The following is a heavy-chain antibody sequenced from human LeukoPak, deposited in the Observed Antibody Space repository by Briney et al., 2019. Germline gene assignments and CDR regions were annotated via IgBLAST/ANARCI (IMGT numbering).Heavy chain of an antibody. V-gene: IGHV3-23*01. CDR1: GLIFNNYA. Sequence: GGSLRLSCAAYGLIFNNYAKSRLRQAPGKGLEWVSGISDSGRSTYYADSVKGRFTISRDNSKNTVHLQMKNLRANDTAYYSGVRHDSYTPYWGQGTLVTVSS. CDR2: ISDSGRST. J-gene: IGHJ4*02. CDR3: VRHDSYTPY. D-gene: IGHD2-2*02.